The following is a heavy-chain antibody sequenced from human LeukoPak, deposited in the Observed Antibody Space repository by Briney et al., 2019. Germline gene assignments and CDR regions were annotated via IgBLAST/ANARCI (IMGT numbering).Heavy chain of an antibody. V-gene: IGHV4-59*01. CDR3: ARESGSYSNGNTLDY. CDR1: GGSINSYY. J-gene: IGHJ4*02. CDR2: IHYSGST. Sequence: SETLSLTCTVSGGSINSYYWSWIRQPPGRGLEWIGSIHYSGSTSYNPSLRSRVTISVDKSKNQFFLKLSSVTATDTAVYYCARESGSYSNGNTLDYWGQGTLVTVSS. D-gene: IGHD1-26*01.